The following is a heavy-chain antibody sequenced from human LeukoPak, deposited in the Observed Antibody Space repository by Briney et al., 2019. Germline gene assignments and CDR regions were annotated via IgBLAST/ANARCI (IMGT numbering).Heavy chain of an antibody. J-gene: IGHJ4*02. D-gene: IGHD3-10*01. V-gene: IGHV4-59*01. CDR1: GGSISSYY. Sequence: PSETLSLTCTVSGGSISSYYWSWIRQPPGKGLEWIGYIYYSGSTNYNPSLKSRVTISVDTSKNQFSLKLSSVTAADTAVYYCAREYGWFGESGGVNSYYLDYWGQGTLVTVSS. CDR3: AREYGWFGESGGVNSYYLDY. CDR2: IYYSGST.